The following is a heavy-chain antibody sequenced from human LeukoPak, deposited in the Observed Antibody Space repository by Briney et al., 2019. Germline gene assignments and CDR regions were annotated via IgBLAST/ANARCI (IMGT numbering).Heavy chain of an antibody. D-gene: IGHD4-17*01. CDR3: ARDLPSDYGDYVNAFDI. Sequence: SETLSLTCTVSGGSISSGSYYWSWIRQPAGKGLEWIGRIYTSGSTNYNPSLKSRVTISVDTSKNQFSLKLSSVTAADTAVYYCARDLPSDYGDYVNAFDIWGQGTMVTVSS. V-gene: IGHV4-61*02. CDR2: IYTSGST. J-gene: IGHJ3*02. CDR1: GGSISSGSYY.